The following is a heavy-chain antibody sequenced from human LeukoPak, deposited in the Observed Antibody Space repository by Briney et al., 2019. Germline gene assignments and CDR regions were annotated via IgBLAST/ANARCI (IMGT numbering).Heavy chain of an antibody. Sequence: GGSLRLSCAASGFTVSSNYMSWVRQAPGKGLEWVSVIYSGGSTYYADSVKGRFTISRDNSKSTLYLQMNSLRAEDTAVYYCARDTRGYYDSSGYYYPMAYWGQGTLVTVSS. CDR2: IYSGGST. V-gene: IGHV3-66*01. D-gene: IGHD3-22*01. CDR3: ARDTRGYYDSSGYYYPMAY. CDR1: GFTVSSNY. J-gene: IGHJ4*02.